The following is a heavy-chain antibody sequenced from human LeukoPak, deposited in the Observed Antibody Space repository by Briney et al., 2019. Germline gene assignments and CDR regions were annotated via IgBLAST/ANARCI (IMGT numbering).Heavy chain of an antibody. J-gene: IGHJ4*02. CDR1: GHTSTTYA. CDR2: IHAGNGNI. D-gene: IGHD5-24*01. CDR3: AREIDRDGYNRFFDY. Sequence: ASVKVSCKASGHTSTTYAIHWVRQAPGQGLEWMGWIHAGNGNIKYSQKLQGRVTITRDTSASTAYMDLSSLRSEDTAVYYCAREIDRDGYNRFFDYWGQGTLVTVSS. V-gene: IGHV1-3*01.